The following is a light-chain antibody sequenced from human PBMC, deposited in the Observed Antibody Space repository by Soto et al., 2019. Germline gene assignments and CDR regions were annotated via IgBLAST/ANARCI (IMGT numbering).Light chain of an antibody. CDR3: QQYDNYPLT. J-gene: IGKJ4*01. V-gene: IGKV1-5*03. Sequence: DIQMTQSPSTLSASVGDRGTITCRASQSISSWLAWYQQKPGKAPKVLIFQASSLESGVPSRFSGSGSGTEFTLTISSLQSDDFATYYCQQYDNYPLTFGGGTKVEIK. CDR2: QAS. CDR1: QSISSW.